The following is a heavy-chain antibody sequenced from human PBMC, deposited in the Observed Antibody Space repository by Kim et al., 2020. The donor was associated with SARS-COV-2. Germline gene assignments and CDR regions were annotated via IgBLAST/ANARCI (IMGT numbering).Heavy chain of an antibody. V-gene: IGHV3-30*04. Sequence: GGSLRLSCAASGFTFSSYAMHWVRQAPGKGLEWVAVISYDGSNKYYADSVKGRFTISRDNSKNTLYLQMNSLRAEDTAVYYCARAKKRGYSGYELDYWGQGTLVTVSS. J-gene: IGHJ4*02. CDR1: GFTFSSYA. CDR3: ARAKKRGYSGYELDY. D-gene: IGHD5-12*01. CDR2: ISYDGSNK.